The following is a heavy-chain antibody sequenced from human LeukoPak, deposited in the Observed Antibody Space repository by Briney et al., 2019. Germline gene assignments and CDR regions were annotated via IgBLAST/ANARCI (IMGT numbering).Heavy chain of an antibody. J-gene: IGHJ4*02. CDR3: ARDRQWSITDY. Sequence: GGSLRLSCTASGFTFSSYWMSWVRQAPGKGVEWVANIKGDGSEKHHVDSVKGRFTISRDNAKNSLSLQMNSLRAEDTAVYYCARDRQWSITDYWGQGTLVTVSS. CDR2: IKGDGSEK. V-gene: IGHV3-7*04. CDR1: GFTFSSYW. D-gene: IGHD2-15*01.